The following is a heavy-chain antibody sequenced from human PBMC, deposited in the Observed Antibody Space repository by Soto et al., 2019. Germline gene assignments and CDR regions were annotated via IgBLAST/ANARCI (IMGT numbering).Heavy chain of an antibody. J-gene: IGHJ4*02. CDR1: GGSFSGYY. Sequence: SETLSLTCAVYGGSFSGYYWSWIRQPPGKGLEWIGEINHSGSTNYNPSLKSRVTTSVDTSKNQFSLKLSSVTAADTAVYYCARGLRRGYDFWSGSYGYWGQGTLVTVSS. D-gene: IGHD3-3*01. V-gene: IGHV4-34*01. CDR2: INHSGST. CDR3: ARGLRRGYDFWSGSYGY.